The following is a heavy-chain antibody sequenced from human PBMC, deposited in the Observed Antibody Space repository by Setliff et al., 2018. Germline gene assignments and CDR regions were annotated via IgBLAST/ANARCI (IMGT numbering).Heavy chain of an antibody. J-gene: IGHJ4*02. CDR2: MYYGGGGST. CDR1: GGSFGNYY. CDR3: ARAPRYFDPTGSYFDY. Sequence: PSETLSLTCAVSGGSFGNYYWIWIRQPPGKGLEWIGSMYYGGGGSTYYNASLKSRVTISVDTSKNQFSLKLNSVTAADTAVYYCARAPRYFDPTGSYFDYWGQGTLVTVSS. D-gene: IGHD3-9*01. V-gene: IGHV4-39*07.